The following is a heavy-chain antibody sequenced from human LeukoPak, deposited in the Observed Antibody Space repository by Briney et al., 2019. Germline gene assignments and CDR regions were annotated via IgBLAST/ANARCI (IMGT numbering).Heavy chain of an antibody. J-gene: IGHJ4*02. Sequence: SGGSLRLSCAASGFTFSSYAMHWVRQAPGKGLEWVAVISYDGSNKYYADSVRGRFTISRDNSKNTLYLQMNSLRAEDTAVYYCAKGSDAHGYSMIDYWGQGTLVTVSS. CDR2: ISYDGSNK. V-gene: IGHV3-30*04. D-gene: IGHD5-12*01. CDR3: AKGSDAHGYSMIDY. CDR1: GFTFSSYA.